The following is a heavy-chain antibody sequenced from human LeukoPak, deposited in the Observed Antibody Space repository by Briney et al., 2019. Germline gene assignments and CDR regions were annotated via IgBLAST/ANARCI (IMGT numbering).Heavy chain of an antibody. V-gene: IGHV4-39*07. CDR3: ARGTRGQWLVPRWFDP. J-gene: IGHJ5*02. CDR2: IYYSGRT. D-gene: IGHD6-19*01. Sequence: PSETLSLTCSVVGGSLTSSNQYWGWIRQPPGKGLEWIGSIYYSGRTYYNPSLKSRATISVDTSKNQFSLKLSSVTAADTAVYYCARGTRGQWLVPRWFDPWGQGTLVTVSS. CDR1: GGSLTSSNQY.